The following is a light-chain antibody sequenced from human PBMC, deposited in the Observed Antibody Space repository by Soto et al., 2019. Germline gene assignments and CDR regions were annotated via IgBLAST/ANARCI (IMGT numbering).Light chain of an antibody. CDR1: QSVSSGS. V-gene: IGKV3-20*01. CDR3: QQYGKTPWT. Sequence: EIVLTQSPGTLSLSPGERATLSCRASQSVSSGSLDWYHQKPGQAPRLLIYGASSRATGIPARFSGSGSGTDFTLTISRLEPEDFAVYYCQQYGKTPWTFGQGTKVDIK. CDR2: GAS. J-gene: IGKJ1*01.